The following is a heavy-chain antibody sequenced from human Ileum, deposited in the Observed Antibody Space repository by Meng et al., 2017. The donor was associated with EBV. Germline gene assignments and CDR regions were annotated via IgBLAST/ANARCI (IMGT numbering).Heavy chain of an antibody. Sequence: QVTLVQVGAEVKMPGASIKLSCKASGYTFTGYAIHWVRQAPGQRLEWMGWINPGSGNTKYSQKFQGRVTITRDTSATTVYMDLSSLRSEDTAVFYCARDGGFSVGATKYDYWGQGALVTVSS. D-gene: IGHD1-26*01. CDR3: ARDGGFSVGATKYDY. CDR1: GYTFTGYA. J-gene: IGHJ4*02. V-gene: IGHV1-3*01. CDR2: INPGSGNT.